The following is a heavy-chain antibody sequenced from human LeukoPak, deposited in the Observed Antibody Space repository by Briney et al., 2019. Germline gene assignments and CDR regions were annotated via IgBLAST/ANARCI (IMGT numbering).Heavy chain of an antibody. Sequence: SETLSLTCTVSGGSISSGGYYWSWIRQPPGKGLEWIGYIYYSGSTNYNPSLKSRVTISVDTSKNQFSLKLSSVTAADTAVYYCATATEVTFDIWGQGTMVTVSS. J-gene: IGHJ3*02. CDR1: GGSISSGGYY. D-gene: IGHD4-23*01. CDR3: ATATEVTFDI. V-gene: IGHV4-61*08. CDR2: IYYSGST.